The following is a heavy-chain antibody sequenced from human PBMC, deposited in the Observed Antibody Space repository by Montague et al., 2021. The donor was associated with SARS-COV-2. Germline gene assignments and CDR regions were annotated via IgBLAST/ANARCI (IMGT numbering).Heavy chain of an antibody. D-gene: IGHD2-2*02. V-gene: IGHV4-39*07. Sequence: SETLSLTCTVSGGSISSSSYYWGWIRQAPGKGLEWIGSIYYSGSTYYNPSLKSRVTISVDTSKNQFSLKLSSVPAADTAVYYCARDPSRQPLLYPIGDYYYGMDVWGQGTTVTVSS. J-gene: IGHJ6*02. CDR2: IYYSGST. CDR1: GGSISSSSYY. CDR3: ARDPSRQPLLYPIGDYYYGMDV.